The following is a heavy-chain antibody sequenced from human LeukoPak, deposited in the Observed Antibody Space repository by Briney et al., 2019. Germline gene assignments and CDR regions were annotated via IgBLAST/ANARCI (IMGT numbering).Heavy chain of an antibody. D-gene: IGHD3-22*01. CDR1: GFTFSSYA. Sequence: PGGSLRLSCAASGFTFSSYAMSWVRQAPGKGLEWVSAISGSGGSTYYADSVKGRFTISRDNSKNTLYLQMNSLRAEDTAVYYCAKWTSVMHYYDSSIDYWGQGTLVTVSS. CDR3: AKWTSVMHYYDSSIDY. J-gene: IGHJ4*02. CDR2: ISGSGGST. V-gene: IGHV3-23*01.